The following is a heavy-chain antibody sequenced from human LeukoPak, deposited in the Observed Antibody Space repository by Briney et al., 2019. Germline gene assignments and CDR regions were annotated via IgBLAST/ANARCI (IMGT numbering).Heavy chain of an antibody. D-gene: IGHD3-3*01. CDR2: IYYSGST. J-gene: IGHJ4*02. V-gene: IGHV4-39*02. CDR1: GGSISSSSYY. CDR3: AREARRGYGFWSGYRVMRDFHFDY. Sequence: SETLSLTCTVSGGSISSSSYYWGWIRQPPGKGLEWIGSIYYSGSTYYNPSLKSRVTISVDTSKNQFSLKLSSVTAADTAVYYCAREARRGYGFWSGYRVMRDFHFDYWGQGTLVTVSS.